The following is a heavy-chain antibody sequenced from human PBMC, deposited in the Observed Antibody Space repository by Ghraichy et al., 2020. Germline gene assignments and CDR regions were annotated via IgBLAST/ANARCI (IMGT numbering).Heavy chain of an antibody. D-gene: IGHD1-1*01. CDR3: ARERAGRHYYYYMDV. CDR2: IHHSGST. J-gene: IGHJ6*03. V-gene: IGHV4-61*01. Sequence: SETLSLTCTVSGDSLISATDYWTWIRQPPGKGLECIGYIHHSGSTNYNPSLKSRVTISIDTSKNQFSLKLRSVTAADTAVYFCARERAGRHYYYYMDVWGKGPRSPSP. CDR1: GDSLISATDY.